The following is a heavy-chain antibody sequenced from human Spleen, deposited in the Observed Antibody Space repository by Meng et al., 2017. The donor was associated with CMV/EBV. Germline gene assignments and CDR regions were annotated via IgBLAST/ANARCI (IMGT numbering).Heavy chain of an antibody. CDR1: YW. V-gene: IGHV5-51*01. D-gene: IGHD2-2*02. J-gene: IGHJ1*01. CDR3: ASLYCSSTSCYTEAPGGYFQH. Sequence: YWIGWVRQMPGKGLEWMGIIYPGDSDTRYSPSFQGQVTISADKSISTAYLQWSSLKASDTAMYYCASLYCSSTSCYTEAPGGYFQHWGQGTLVTVSS. CDR2: IYPGDSDT.